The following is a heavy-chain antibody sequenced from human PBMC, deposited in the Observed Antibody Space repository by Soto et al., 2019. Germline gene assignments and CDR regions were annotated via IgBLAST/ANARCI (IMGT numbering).Heavy chain of an antibody. CDR2: INANGGGI. J-gene: IGHJ4*02. Sequence: EVQLLESGGGLVQPGGSLRLSCAASEFTFSSYAMSWVRQAPGKGLEWVSAINANGGGITYADSVRGRFIISRDNSKHKRYLRIKTRTAGDTAVYYFAGPAGELTNGEDYEGQVTLVTVGS. CDR3: AGPAGELTNGEDY. CDR1: EFTFSSYA. V-gene: IGHV3-23*01. D-gene: IGHD1-26*01.